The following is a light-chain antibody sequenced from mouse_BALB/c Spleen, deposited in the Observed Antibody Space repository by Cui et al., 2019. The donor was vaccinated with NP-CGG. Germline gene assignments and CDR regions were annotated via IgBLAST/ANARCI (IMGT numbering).Light chain of an antibody. J-gene: IGLJ1*01. V-gene: IGLV1*01. CDR2: GTN. CDR1: TGAVTTNNY. Sequence: AVVTPASALTTSPGETVTLTCRSNTGAVTTNNYANWVQEKPDHLFTGLIGGTNNRVPGVPARFSGSLIGDKAALTITGAQTEDEAIYFCALWYSNHWVFGGGTKLTVL. CDR3: ALWYSNHWV.